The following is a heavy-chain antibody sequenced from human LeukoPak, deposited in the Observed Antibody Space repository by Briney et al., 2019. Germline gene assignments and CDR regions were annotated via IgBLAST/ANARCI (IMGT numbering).Heavy chain of an antibody. V-gene: IGHV3-23*01. Sequence: GGSLRLSCAASGFTFSSDAMSWVRQAPGKGLEWVSAISGSGGGTYYADSAKGRFTISRDNSKNTLYLQMTRLRAEDTAVYYCAKQKGRIAAAGTAEYWGQGTLVTVSS. D-gene: IGHD6-13*01. CDR1: GFTFSSDA. CDR3: AKQKGRIAAAGTAEY. CDR2: ISGSGGGT. J-gene: IGHJ4*02.